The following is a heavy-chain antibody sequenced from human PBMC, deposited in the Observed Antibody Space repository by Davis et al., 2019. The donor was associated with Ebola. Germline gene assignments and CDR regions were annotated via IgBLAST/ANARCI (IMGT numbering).Heavy chain of an antibody. D-gene: IGHD3-10*01. V-gene: IGHV4-59*12. Sequence: MPSETLSLTCTVSGGSISSYYWSWIRQPPGKGLEWIGYIYYSGSTNYNPSLKSRVTISVDTSKNQFSLKLSSVTAADTAVYYCAREPYGSGKSDAFDIWGQGTMVTVSS. CDR3: AREPYGSGKSDAFDI. J-gene: IGHJ3*02. CDR1: GGSISSYY. CDR2: IYYSGST.